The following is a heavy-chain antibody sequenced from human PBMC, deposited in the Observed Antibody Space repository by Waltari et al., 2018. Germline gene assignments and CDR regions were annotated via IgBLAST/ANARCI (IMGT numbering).Heavy chain of an antibody. J-gene: IGHJ4*02. V-gene: IGHV3-33*06. D-gene: IGHD2-8*02. CDR3: AKDGSASRLVRYYLDH. CDR1: GFSFNNYA. CDR2: VWHDGSYK. Sequence: QVHLVESGGGVVQPGGSLRLSCAASGFSFNNYAMHWVRQAPGKGLEGVGVVWHDGSYKLYADSVKGRFTISRDNSKNTLYFQMNSLRAEDTAMYYCAKDGSASRLVRYYLDHWGPGTLVTVSS.